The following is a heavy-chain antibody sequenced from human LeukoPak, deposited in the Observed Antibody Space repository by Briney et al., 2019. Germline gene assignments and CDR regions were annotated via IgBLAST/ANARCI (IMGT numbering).Heavy chain of an antibody. D-gene: IGHD4-17*01. CDR3: ATATPNQDYGIIEGFDY. Sequence: SETLSLTGTVSGGSISRHYLNWIRQPPGKGLEGIGYIYYGGSTPYDPSLKSRVTIPVETSNNQFSRNVSPVSSAAPPGYTCATATPNQDYGIIEGFDYWGKGTLVTVSS. J-gene: IGHJ4*02. CDR2: IYYGGST. CDR1: GGSISRHY. V-gene: IGHV4-59*11.